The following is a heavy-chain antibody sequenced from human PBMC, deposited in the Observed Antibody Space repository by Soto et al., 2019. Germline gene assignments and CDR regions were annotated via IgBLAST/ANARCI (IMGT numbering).Heavy chain of an antibody. CDR1: GGSFSGYY. CDR3: ARGGIVVVPAAMNPLLADYTDV. D-gene: IGHD2-2*01. CDR2: INHSGST. Sequence: QVQLQQWGAGLLKPSETLSLTCAVYGGSFSGYYWSWIRQPPGKGLEWIGEINHSGSTNYNPSLKSQVTISVDTSKNQFSLKLSSVTAADTAVYYCARGGIVVVPAAMNPLLADYTDVWGKGTTVTVSS. V-gene: IGHV4-34*01. J-gene: IGHJ6*03.